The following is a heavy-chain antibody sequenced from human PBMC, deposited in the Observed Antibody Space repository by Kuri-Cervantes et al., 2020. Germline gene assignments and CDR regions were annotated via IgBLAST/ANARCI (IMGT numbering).Heavy chain of an antibody. CDR1: GFTFSSYA. D-gene: IGHD3-10*02. CDR2: ISYDGSNK. J-gene: IGHJ6*02. Sequence: GESLKISCAASGFTFSSYAMHWVRQAPGKGLEWVAVISYDGSNKYYADSVKGRFTISRDNSRNSLYLQMNSLRTEDTALYYCAKAMFGESPIYGMDVWGQGTTVTVSS. V-gene: IGHV3-30-3*01. CDR3: AKAMFGESPIYGMDV.